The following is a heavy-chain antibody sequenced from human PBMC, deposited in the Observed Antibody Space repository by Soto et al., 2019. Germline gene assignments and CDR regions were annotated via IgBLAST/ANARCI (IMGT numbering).Heavy chain of an antibody. Sequence: QVQLVESGGGVVQPGRSLRLSCAASGFTFGTYAMHWVRQAPDQGLEWVAVISYDGSNKYYADSVRGRFTISRDKSKNTVYLQMNSLRAEDTAVYYCAKGMNYDYNYSLDVWGQGTTVTVSS. CDR2: ISYDGSNK. CDR1: GFTFGTYA. J-gene: IGHJ6*02. V-gene: IGHV3-30*18. CDR3: AKGMNYDYNYSLDV.